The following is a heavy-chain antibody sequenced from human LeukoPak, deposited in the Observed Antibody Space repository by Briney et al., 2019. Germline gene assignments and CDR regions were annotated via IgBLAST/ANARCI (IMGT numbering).Heavy chain of an antibody. CDR3: ARVRGYSGYEGRYYYYGMDV. CDR2: ISGSGDNT. D-gene: IGHD5-12*01. CDR1: GFTFSSYA. Sequence: GGSLRLSCAASGFTFSSYAMSWVRQAPGKGLEWVSGISGSGDNTYYADYVKGRFTISRDNSKNTLYLQMNSLRAEDTAVYYCARVRGYSGYEGRYYYYGMDVWGQGTTVTVSS. V-gene: IGHV3-23*01. J-gene: IGHJ6*02.